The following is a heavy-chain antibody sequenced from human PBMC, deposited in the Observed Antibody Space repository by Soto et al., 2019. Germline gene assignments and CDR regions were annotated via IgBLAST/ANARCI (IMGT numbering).Heavy chain of an antibody. CDR3: SRGRGSTPLLD. Sequence: QVQLQESGPGLVKPSQTLSLICSVSGDSMSTGGYYWTWIRQHPGKGLEWIGHIYTTGTTYYSPSRQSQVTMSIDKSSNRFSLNLNSVTAADTAVYYCSRGRGSTPLLDWGPGALVTVSS. D-gene: IGHD6-13*01. V-gene: IGHV4-31*02. CDR1: GDSMSTGGYY. CDR2: IYTTGTT. J-gene: IGHJ4*02.